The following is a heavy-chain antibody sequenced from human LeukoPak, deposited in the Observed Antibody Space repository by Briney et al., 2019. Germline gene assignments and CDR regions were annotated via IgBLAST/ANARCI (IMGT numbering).Heavy chain of an antibody. CDR3: ARDRRVRGVMWNSKSDGFDI. CDR1: GFTVSGNY. J-gene: IGHJ3*02. D-gene: IGHD3-10*01. Sequence: PGGSLRLSCAASGFTVSGNYMNWVRQAPRKGLEWVSVIDSGDRTYYADSVKGRFTISRDNSENTLYLQMNSLRAEDTAVYYCARDRRVRGVMWNSKSDGFDIWGHGTMVTVSS. CDR2: IDSGDRT. V-gene: IGHV3-66*01.